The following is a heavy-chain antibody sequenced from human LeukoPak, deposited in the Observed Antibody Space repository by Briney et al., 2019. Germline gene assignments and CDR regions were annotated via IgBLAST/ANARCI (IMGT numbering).Heavy chain of an antibody. CDR2: IIPNTGGT. J-gene: IGHJ2*01. V-gene: IGHV1-2*04. Sequence: APVKVSCKASGYTITDYYLHWVRQAPGQGLEWMGLIIPNTGGTNYAQKFQDWVTMSSDTSISTAYMELSSLRSDDTAVYYCARGSPSYAQWHFDLWGRGTLVTVSS. D-gene: IGHD2/OR15-2a*01. CDR3: ARGSPSYAQWHFDL. CDR1: GYTITDYY.